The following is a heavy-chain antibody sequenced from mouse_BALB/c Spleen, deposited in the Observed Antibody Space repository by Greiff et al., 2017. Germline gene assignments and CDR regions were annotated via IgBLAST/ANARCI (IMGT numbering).Heavy chain of an antibody. Sequence: EVKVVESGGGLVKPGGSLKLSCAASGFTFSSYAMSWVRQTPEKRLEWVASISSGGSTYYPDSVKGRFTISRDNARNILYLQMSSLRSEDTAMYYCARFTTATGFYFDYWGQGTTLTVSS. V-gene: IGHV5-6-5*01. CDR1: GFTFSSYA. J-gene: IGHJ2*01. D-gene: IGHD1-2*01. CDR2: ISSGGST. CDR3: ARFTTATGFYFDY.